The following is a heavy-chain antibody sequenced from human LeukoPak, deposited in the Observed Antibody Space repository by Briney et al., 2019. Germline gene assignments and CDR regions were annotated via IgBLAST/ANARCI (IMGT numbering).Heavy chain of an antibody. V-gene: IGHV1-18*01. J-gene: IGHJ6*02. Sequence: ASVKVSCKASGGTFSSYGISWVRQAPGQGLEWMGWISAYNGNTNYAQKLQGRVTMTTDTSTSTAYMELRSLRSDDTAVYYCARETGEVVYYYYGMDVWGQGTTVTVSS. CDR1: GGTFSSYG. D-gene: IGHD7-27*01. CDR3: ARETGEVVYYYYGMDV. CDR2: ISAYNGNT.